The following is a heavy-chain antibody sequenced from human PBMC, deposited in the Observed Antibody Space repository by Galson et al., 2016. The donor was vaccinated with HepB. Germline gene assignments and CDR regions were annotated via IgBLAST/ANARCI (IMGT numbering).Heavy chain of an antibody. V-gene: IGHV3-30*04. CDR3: ARDKGSSGWPPFYYFDY. J-gene: IGHJ4*02. D-gene: IGHD6-19*01. Sequence: SLRLSCAASGFTFSSNVMHWVRQAPGKGLEWVAVISYDGRDEFYADSVKGRFTISRDNSKNTLYLEMNNLRGEDTAVYYCARDKGSSGWPPFYYFDYWGQGTLVTVSS. CDR2: ISYDGRDE. CDR1: GFTFSSNV.